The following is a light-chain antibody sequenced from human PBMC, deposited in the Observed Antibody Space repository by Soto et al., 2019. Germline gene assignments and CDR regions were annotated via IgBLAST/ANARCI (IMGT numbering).Light chain of an antibody. J-gene: IGKJ5*01. Sequence: VMTQSPATLSVSPGERATLSCRASQNLRSSLAWHQQKPGQAPRLLIYGASTRATGIPARFSGSGSGTEFTLTISSLQSEDFAVYFCQQYNIWPQTFGQGTRLEIK. CDR2: GAS. CDR1: QNLRSS. CDR3: QQYNIWPQT. V-gene: IGKV3-15*01.